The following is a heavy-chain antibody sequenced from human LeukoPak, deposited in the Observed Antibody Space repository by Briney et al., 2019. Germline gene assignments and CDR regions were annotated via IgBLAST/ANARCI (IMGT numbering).Heavy chain of an antibody. CDR3: ARDLTERKYYIAF. CDR2: IGYSGSDI. Sequence: GGSLRLSCAALGLTSSSFGMHWVRQAPGEGLEWVAYIGYSGSDIYYADSVKGRFTISRDNSKNTVHLQLSSLRAADTALYSCARDLTERKYYIAFWGQGTLVTVSS. V-gene: IGHV3-30*02. CDR1: GLTSSSFG. D-gene: IGHD2-8*02. J-gene: IGHJ4*02.